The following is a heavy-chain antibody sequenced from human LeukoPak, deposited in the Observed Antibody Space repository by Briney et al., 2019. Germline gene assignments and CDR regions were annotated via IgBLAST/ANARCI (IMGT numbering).Heavy chain of an antibody. CDR3: ARDYYYVSSDDQTGDY. J-gene: IGHJ4*02. D-gene: IGHD3-22*01. V-gene: IGHV3-48*01. CDR1: GFTFSTYT. CDR2: ITSSSSIM. Sequence: PGGSLRLSCAASGFTFSTYTMNWVRQAPGKGPEWVSYITSSSSIMYYADSVKGRFTISRDNAKNSLFLQMSSLRAEDTALYYCARDYYYVSSDDQTGDYWGQGTLVTVSS.